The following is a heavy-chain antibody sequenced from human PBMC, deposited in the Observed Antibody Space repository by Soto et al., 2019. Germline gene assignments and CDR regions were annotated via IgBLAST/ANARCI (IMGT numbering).Heavy chain of an antibody. Sequence: QITLKESGPTLVKPTQTLTLTCTFSGFSLTTSGVGVGWIRQPPGKALEWLALIYGVDDKRYSPSLKSRLTTPXXXSXXQVALTMTNMAPVDTATYYCAHRHYSGSGNLALDVWGQGTTVTVSS. J-gene: IGHJ6*02. CDR1: GFSLTTSGVG. D-gene: IGHD3-10*01. CDR2: IYGVDDK. V-gene: IGHV2-5*02. CDR3: AHRHYSGSGNLALDV.